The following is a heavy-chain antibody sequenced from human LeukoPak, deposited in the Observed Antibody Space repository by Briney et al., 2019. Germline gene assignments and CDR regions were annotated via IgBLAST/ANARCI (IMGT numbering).Heavy chain of an antibody. CDR3: GKERYGSSSVIDY. CDR1: GFTFSSNA. J-gene: IGHJ4*01. CDR2: ITGSGDST. V-gene: IGHV3-23*01. Sequence: PGGSLRLSCAASGFTFSSNAMNWVRQAPGKGLEWVSGITGSGDSTYYADSVKGRFTISRDNSKNTVYQQMNSLRVEDTAVYHCGKERYGSSSVIDYWGHGTLVTVSS. D-gene: IGHD6-6*01.